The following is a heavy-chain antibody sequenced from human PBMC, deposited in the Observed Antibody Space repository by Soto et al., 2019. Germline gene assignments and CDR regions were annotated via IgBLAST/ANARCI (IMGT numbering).Heavy chain of an antibody. Sequence: SETLSLTCPVSDASISSSYLCWIRQPPGKGLEWIGYIYYSGSTNYNPSLKSRVTISVDTSKNQFSLKLNSVTAADTAVYYCASAGPSTRTGFDYWGQGTLVTVSS. V-gene: IGHV4-59*01. CDR1: DASISSSY. CDR3: ASAGPSTRTGFDY. J-gene: IGHJ4*02. D-gene: IGHD3-9*01. CDR2: IYYSGST.